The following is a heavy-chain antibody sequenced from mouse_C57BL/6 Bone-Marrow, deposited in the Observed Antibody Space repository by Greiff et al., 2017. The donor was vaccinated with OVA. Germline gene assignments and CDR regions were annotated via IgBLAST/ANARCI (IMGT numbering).Heavy chain of an antibody. Sequence: QVQLKESGPGLVAPSQSLSITCTVSGFSLTSYGVHWVRQPPGKGLEWLVVIWSDGSTTYNSALKSRLSISKDNSKSQVFLKMNSLQTDDTAMYYCARQMITTGRLFYYAMDYWGQGTSVTVSS. CDR1: GFSLTSYG. CDR3: ARQMITTGRLFYYAMDY. V-gene: IGHV2-6-1*01. D-gene: IGHD2-4*01. J-gene: IGHJ4*01. CDR2: IWSDGST.